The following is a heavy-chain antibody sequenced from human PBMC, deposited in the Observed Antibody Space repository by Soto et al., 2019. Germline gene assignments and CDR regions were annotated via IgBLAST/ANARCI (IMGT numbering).Heavy chain of an antibody. D-gene: IGHD2-15*01. J-gene: IGHJ3*02. CDR3: AKDIQSKCRGSCYPGAFDI. CDR2: ISWDGGST. Sequence: GGSLRLSCAASGFTFDDYTMHWVRQAPGKGLEWVSLISWDGGSTYYADSVKGRFTISRDNSKNSLYLQMNSLRTEDTALYYCAKDIQSKCRGSCYPGAFDIWGQGTMVTVSS. CDR1: GFTFDDYT. V-gene: IGHV3-43*01.